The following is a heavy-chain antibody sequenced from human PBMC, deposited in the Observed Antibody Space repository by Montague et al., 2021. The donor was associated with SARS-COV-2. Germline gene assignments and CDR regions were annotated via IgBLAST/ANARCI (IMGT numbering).Heavy chain of an antibody. V-gene: IGHV4-61*02. CDR2: IYTSGST. CDR3: ASGIAATYYYYMDV. Sequence: TLSLTCTVSGGSISTGSYYSSWIRPPAGKGLEWIGRIYTSGSTHYHPSLNSPVTISVDTSNNQFSLKLTSVTAADTAVYYPASGIAATYYYYMDVWGQGTTVTVSS. J-gene: IGHJ6*03. CDR1: GGSISTGSYY. D-gene: IGHD6-13*01.